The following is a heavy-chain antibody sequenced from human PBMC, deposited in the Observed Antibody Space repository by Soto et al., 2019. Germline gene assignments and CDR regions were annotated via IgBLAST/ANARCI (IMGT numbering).Heavy chain of an antibody. J-gene: IGHJ3*01. CDR2: ISYDGNNK. Sequence: GGSLRLSCVVSGFTFRNYNMHWVRQAPGKGLEWVALISYDGNNKYYADSVRGRFTISRDNSKNTLSLQMNSLRPDDTAVYYCAKDGQWFGELSAFDLWGQGTMVTVSS. D-gene: IGHD3-10*01. V-gene: IGHV3-30*18. CDR3: AKDGQWFGELSAFDL. CDR1: GFTFRNYN.